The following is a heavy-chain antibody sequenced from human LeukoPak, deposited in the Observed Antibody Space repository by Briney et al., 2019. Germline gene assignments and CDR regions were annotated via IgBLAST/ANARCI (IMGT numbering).Heavy chain of an antibody. CDR1: GASISSYY. J-gene: IGHJ5*02. D-gene: IGHD3-10*01. CDR3: AREDYGSASNNRFDP. CDR2: IYYSGST. V-gene: IGHV4-59*01. Sequence: PSETLSLTCTVSGASISSYYWSWIRQPPGKGLEWIGYIYYSGSTSYNPSLKSRVTISIDTSKSQFSLKLSSVTAADTAIYYCAREDYGSASNNRFDPWGQGTLVTVSS.